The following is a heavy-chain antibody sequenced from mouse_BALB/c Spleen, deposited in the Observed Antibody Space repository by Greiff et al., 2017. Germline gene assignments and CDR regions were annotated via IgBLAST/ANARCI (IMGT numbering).Heavy chain of an antibody. V-gene: IGHV1-69*02. J-gene: IGHJ2*01. CDR2: IDPSDSET. CDR1: GYTFTSYW. Sequence: VQLQQSGAELVKPGAPVKLSCKASGYTFTSYWMNWVKQRPGRGLEWIGRIDPSDSETHYNQKFKDKATLTVDKSSSTAYIQLSSLTSEDSAVYYCATPYYYGSSFDYWGQGTTLTVSS. CDR3: ATPYYYGSSFDY. D-gene: IGHD1-1*01.